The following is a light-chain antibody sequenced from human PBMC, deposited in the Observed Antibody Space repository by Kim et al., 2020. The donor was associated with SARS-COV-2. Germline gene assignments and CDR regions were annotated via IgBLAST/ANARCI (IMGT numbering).Light chain of an antibody. J-gene: IGKJ4*01. CDR1: QSVGKNY. CDR2: GAS. V-gene: IGKV3-20*01. CDR3: QQYADSPPT. Sequence: EIVLTQSPGTLSLSPGGRATLSCRASQSVGKNYLAWYQQKPGQAPRLLIYGASTRVTGIPDRFSGSGSGTDFTLTISRLGPEDLAVYHCQQYADSPPTFGGGTKVDIK.